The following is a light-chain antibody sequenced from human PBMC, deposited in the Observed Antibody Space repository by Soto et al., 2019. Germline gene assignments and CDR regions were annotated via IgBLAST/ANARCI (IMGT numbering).Light chain of an antibody. CDR2: DVT. Sequence: QSALTQPPSASGSPGQSVTISCTGTNRDVGGYNYVSWYQQHPGNAPKVMIYDVTKRPSGVPNRFSGSKSGNTASLTVSGLQTEDEADYYCSSYAGSKIIIFGGGTKLTVL. J-gene: IGLJ2*01. CDR1: NRDVGGYNY. V-gene: IGLV2-8*01. CDR3: SSYAGSKIII.